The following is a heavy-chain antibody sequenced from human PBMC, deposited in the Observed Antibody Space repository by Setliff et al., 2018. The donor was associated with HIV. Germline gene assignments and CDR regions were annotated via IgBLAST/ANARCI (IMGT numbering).Heavy chain of an antibody. Sequence: SVKVSCKASGDTFSNFAISWVRQAPGQGLEWMGGIIPIFGTANYAQKSQARVTITADESTSTAYMELSSLRSEDTAVYYCARGGSGYSYGYEYYGMDVWGQGTTVTVSS. D-gene: IGHD5-18*01. CDR1: GDTFSNFA. V-gene: IGHV1-69*13. J-gene: IGHJ6*02. CDR3: ARGGSGYSYGYEYYGMDV. CDR2: IIPIFGTA.